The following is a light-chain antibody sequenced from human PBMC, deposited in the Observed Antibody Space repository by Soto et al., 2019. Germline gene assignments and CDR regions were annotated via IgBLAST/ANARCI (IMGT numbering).Light chain of an antibody. CDR3: CSFAGTGTFGGYV. J-gene: IGLJ1*01. CDR1: TSDDGSYHL. CDR2: EGT. Sequence: QSALAQPASVSGSPGQSVTISCTGTTSDDGSYHLVSWYQQHPGKAPKLMIYEGTKRPSGVSNRFSGSKSGITASLTISGLQPEDEADYYCCSFAGTGTFGGYVFGTGTKVTVL. V-gene: IGLV2-23*03.